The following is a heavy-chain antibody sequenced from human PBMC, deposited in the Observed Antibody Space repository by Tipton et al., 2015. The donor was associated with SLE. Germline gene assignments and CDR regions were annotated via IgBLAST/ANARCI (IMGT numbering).Heavy chain of an antibody. D-gene: IGHD6-13*01. J-gene: IGHJ4*02. CDR2: IKEDGSEK. Sequence: SLRLSCTASGFAFSRSWMNWVRQAPGKGLEWVANIKEDGSEKHYVDSVEDRLTISRDSAKNSLYLQMNSLRAEDTALYYCARGGDSSSCQDFDHWGQGNLVTVSS. CDR1: GFAFSRSW. CDR3: ARGGDSSSCQDFDH. V-gene: IGHV3-7*03.